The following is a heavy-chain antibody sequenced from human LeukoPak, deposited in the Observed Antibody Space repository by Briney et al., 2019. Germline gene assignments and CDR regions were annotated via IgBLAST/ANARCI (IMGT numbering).Heavy chain of an antibody. V-gene: IGHV4-38-2*01. CDR2: IYHSGSI. J-gene: IGHJ4*02. D-gene: IGHD3-10*01. Sequence: SETLSLTCAVSGYSISSGYYWGWIRQPPGKGLEWIGSIYHSGSIYYNPSLKSRVTIAVDTPKNQFSLKLNSVTAADTAVYYCARGATIVRGPIDYWGQGTPVTVSS. CDR1: GYSISSGYY. CDR3: ARGATIVRGPIDY.